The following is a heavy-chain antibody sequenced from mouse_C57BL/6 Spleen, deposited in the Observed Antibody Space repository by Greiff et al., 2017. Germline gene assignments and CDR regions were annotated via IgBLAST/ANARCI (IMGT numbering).Heavy chain of an antibody. D-gene: IGHD2-4*01. V-gene: IGHV1-42*01. CDR1: GYSFTGYY. J-gene: IGHJ1*03. CDR3: ARGGYDYDGYWYFDV. CDR2: INPSTGGT. Sequence: VQLQQSGPELVKPGASVKISCKASGYSFTGYYMNWVKQSPEKSLEWIGEINPSTGGTTYNQKFKAKATLTVDKSSSTAYMQLKSLTSEDSAVYYCARGGYDYDGYWYFDVWGTGTTVTVSS.